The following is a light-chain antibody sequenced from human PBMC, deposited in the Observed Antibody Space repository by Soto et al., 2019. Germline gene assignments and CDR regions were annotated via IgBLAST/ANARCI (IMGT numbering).Light chain of an antibody. CDR2: DAS. J-gene: IGKJ5*01. V-gene: IGKV3-11*01. CDR3: QHRSIWPVS. CDR1: QSVSNY. Sequence: EIVLTQSPATLSLSPGQIATLSCRAIQSVSNYLAWYQQKPGQAPRLLIFDASNRATGIPARFSGSGSATDFTLTISSLEPEDFAVYYCQHRSIWPVSFGQGTRLEIK.